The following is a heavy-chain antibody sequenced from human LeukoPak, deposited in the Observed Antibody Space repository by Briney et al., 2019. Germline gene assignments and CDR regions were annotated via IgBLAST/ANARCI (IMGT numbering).Heavy chain of an antibody. V-gene: IGHV4-39*01. D-gene: IGHD3-10*01. Sequence: PSETLSLTCTVSGGSISSSSYYWGWIRQPPGKGLEWIVSVYYSGFTYYNPSLRSRVSISVDKSKNKFSLNLSSVTAADTAVYYCGGYGSLIFRGSPIGPWGQGTLVTVSS. CDR1: GGSISSSSYY. CDR2: VYYSGFT. CDR3: GGYGSLIFRGSPIGP. J-gene: IGHJ5*02.